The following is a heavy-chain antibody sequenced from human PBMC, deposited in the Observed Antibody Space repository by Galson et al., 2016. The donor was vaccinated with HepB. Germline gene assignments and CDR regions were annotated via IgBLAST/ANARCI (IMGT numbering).Heavy chain of an antibody. CDR1: TFTDYG. Sequence: SLRLSCASTFTDYGIHWVRQAPGKGLELVAAMSYDGSTKEYADALKGRLTISRDSSKNTVSLQLKILRSEDTGVYYCAKDFYTMVQGAMGYYGMDAWGKGTTVIVSS. D-gene: IGHD3-10*01. CDR2: MSYDGSTK. J-gene: IGHJ6*04. V-gene: IGHV3-30*18. CDR3: AKDFYTMVQGAMGYYGMDA.